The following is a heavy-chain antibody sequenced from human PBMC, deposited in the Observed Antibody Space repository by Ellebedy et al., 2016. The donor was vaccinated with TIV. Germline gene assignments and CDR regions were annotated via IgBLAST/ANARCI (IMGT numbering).Heavy chain of an antibody. CDR1: GGSISSYY. V-gene: IGHV4-59*04. CDR2: IYYSGST. D-gene: IGHD3-22*01. Sequence: GSLRLXXTVSGGSISSYYWSWIRQPPGKGLEWIGYIYYSGSTYYNPSLKSRVTISVDTSKNQFSLKLSSVTAADTAVYYCATWNYYDSSGYAFDIWGQGTMVTVSS. J-gene: IGHJ3*02. CDR3: ATWNYYDSSGYAFDI.